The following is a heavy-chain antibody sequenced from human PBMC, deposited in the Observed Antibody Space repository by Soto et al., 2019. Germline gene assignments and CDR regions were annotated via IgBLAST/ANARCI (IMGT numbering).Heavy chain of an antibody. J-gene: IGHJ6*03. V-gene: IGHV3-23*01. Sequence: GGSLRLSCAASGFTFSTYAMSWVRQAPGKGLEWVSTITTSGGNTYYADSVQGRFTISRDNSKNTLYLQMNSLRAEDTALYYCAGRYCTNGVCYTNYYYYIDVWGKGTTVTVSS. CDR1: GFTFSTYA. D-gene: IGHD2-8*01. CDR3: AGRYCTNGVCYTNYYYYIDV. CDR2: ITTSGGNT.